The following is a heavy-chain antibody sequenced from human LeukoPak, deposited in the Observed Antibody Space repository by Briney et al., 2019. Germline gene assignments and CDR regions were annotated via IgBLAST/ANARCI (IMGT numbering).Heavy chain of an antibody. V-gene: IGHV3-33*01. D-gene: IGHD2-21*02. CDR1: GFTFSSYG. CDR3: ARSYCGGDCYPGWFDP. Sequence: GGSLRLSCAASGFTFSSYGMHWVRQAPGKGLEWVAVIWYDGSNKYYADSVKGRFTISRDNSKNTLYLQMNSLRAEDTAVYYCARSYCGGDCYPGWFDPWGQGTLVTVSS. CDR2: IWYDGSNK. J-gene: IGHJ5*02.